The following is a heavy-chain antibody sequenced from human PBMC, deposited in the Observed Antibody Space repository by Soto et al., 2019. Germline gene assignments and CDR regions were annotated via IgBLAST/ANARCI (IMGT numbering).Heavy chain of an antibody. CDR3: ASPEDSIGSVDY. D-gene: IGHD6-19*01. V-gene: IGHV4-30-4*01. CDR1: GGSVSSGDYY. J-gene: IGHJ4*02. CDR2: IYYSGST. Sequence: SETLSLTCTVSGGSVSSGDYYWSWIRQPPGKGLEWIGYIYYSGSTYYNPSLKSRVTVSEDTSKNQFSLKLSSVTAADTAVYYCASPEDSIGSVDYWGQGTLVTVSS.